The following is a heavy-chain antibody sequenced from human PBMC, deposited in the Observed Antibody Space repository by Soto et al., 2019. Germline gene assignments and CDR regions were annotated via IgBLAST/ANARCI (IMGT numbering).Heavy chain of an antibody. J-gene: IGHJ4*02. CDR1: GYTFTSYY. Sequence: ASVKVSCKASGYTFTSYYMHWVRQAPGQGLEWMRIINPSGGSTSYAQKFQGRVTMTRDTSTSTVYMELSSLRSEDTAVYYCARGAEIAAAGTWDYFDYWGQGNLGTVSS. CDR3: ARGAEIAAAGTWDYFDY. D-gene: IGHD6-13*01. CDR2: INPSGGST. V-gene: IGHV1-46*01.